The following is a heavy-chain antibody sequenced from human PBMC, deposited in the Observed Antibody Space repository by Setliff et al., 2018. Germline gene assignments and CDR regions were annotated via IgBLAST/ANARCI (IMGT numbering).Heavy chain of an antibody. D-gene: IGHD1-26*01. V-gene: IGHV4-61*09. CDR3: ARSPSSGAYWNPRPFYSDY. CDR2: ISPSGST. CDR1: GASITSGGFY. J-gene: IGHJ4*02. Sequence: PSETLSLTCSVSGASITSGGFYWTWIRQPAGKGLEWIGHISPSGSTTYSPSVKSRVTISLDTSKNHFSLKLDSVTAADTALYYCARSPSSGAYWNPRPFYSDYWARGTLVTVSS.